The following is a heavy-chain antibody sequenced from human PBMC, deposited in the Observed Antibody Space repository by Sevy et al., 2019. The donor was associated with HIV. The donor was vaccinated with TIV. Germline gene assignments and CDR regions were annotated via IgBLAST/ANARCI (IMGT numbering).Heavy chain of an antibody. Sequence: SETLFLTCAVSGYSITSGYLWGWIRQPPGKGLEWIGSVFHSGSTYYNPSLNSRVIISVDTSKNQFSLKLNSVTAADTAVYYCARHSHGSGTYYVPFDPWGQGTLVTVSS. D-gene: IGHD3-10*01. V-gene: IGHV4-38-2*01. CDR1: GYSITSGYL. J-gene: IGHJ5*02. CDR2: VFHSGST. CDR3: ARHSHGSGTYYVPFDP.